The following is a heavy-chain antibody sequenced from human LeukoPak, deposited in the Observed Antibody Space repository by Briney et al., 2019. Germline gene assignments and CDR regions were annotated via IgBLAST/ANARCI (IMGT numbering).Heavy chain of an antibody. CDR2: INSDGANT. J-gene: IGHJ4*02. CDR3: ARDRKSSFDY. V-gene: IGHV3-74*01. Sequence: GGSLRLSCAASGFTFSSYWIHWVRQAPGKGLVWVSRINSDGANTIYADSVKGRFTISRDNAKNTVYLQTNSLRAEDTAVYYCARDRKSSFDYWGQGNLVTVSS. CDR1: GFTFSSYW.